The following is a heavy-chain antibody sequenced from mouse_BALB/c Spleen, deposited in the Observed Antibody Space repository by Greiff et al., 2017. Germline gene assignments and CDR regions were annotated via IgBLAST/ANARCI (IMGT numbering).Heavy chain of an antibody. Sequence: VQLVESGPGLVAPSQSLSITCTVSGFSLTGYGVNWVRQPPGKGLEWLVRIWGDGSTDYNTALKSRLSISEDNSKSQDFLKRNSLQTDDTARYYCTRDLRFQCYAMDYWGQGTSVTVSS. CDR2: IWGDGST. CDR3: TRDLRFQCYAMDY. J-gene: IGHJ4*01. CDR1: GFSLTGYG. V-gene: IGHV2-6-7*01. D-gene: IGHD1-1*01.